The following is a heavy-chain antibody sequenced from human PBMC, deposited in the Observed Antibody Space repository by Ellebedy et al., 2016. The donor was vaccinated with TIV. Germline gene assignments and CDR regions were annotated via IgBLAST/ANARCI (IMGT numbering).Heavy chain of an antibody. CDR1: GYSFSIYW. D-gene: IGHD6-6*01. CDR3: ARSEGGSSGFDY. CDR2: IYPGDSDT. V-gene: IGHV5-51*01. J-gene: IGHJ4*02. Sequence: GESLKISCKGSGYSFSIYWIACVRQMPGKGLEWMGIIYPGDSDTRYSPSFQGQVTISVDKSISAAYLQWSSLKASDTAMYSCARSEGGSSGFDYWGQGSLVTVSS.